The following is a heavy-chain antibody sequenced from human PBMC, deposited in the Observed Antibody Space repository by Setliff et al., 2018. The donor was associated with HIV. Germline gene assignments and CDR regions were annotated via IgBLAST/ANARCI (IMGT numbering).Heavy chain of an antibody. J-gene: IGHJ2*01. CDR3: AREGGQGYSGSGSFYHRNFDL. V-gene: IGHV4-34*01. CDR1: GGSLSGYY. Sequence: SETLSLTCAVYGGSLSGYYWSWVRQSPGRGLEWIGEINQSGNTNFNPSLKSRLIISVDTSKSQFSLKLTSVPAADTALYYCAREGGQGYSGSGSFYHRNFDLWGRGTLVTVSS. D-gene: IGHD3-10*01. CDR2: INQSGNT.